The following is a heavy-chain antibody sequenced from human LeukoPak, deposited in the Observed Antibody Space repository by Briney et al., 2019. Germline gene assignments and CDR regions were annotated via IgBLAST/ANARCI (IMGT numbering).Heavy chain of an antibody. D-gene: IGHD1-26*01. CDR1: GFTFSRDW. Sequence: PGGSLRLSCAASGFTFSRDWMHWVRQAPGKGLVWVSRINSDGSSTNYADSMKGRFTISRDNAKNTLYLQMNSLRAEDTAVYYCGRALGSYFDYWGQGTLVTVSS. V-gene: IGHV3-74*01. J-gene: IGHJ4*02. CDR2: INSDGSST. CDR3: GRALGSYFDY.